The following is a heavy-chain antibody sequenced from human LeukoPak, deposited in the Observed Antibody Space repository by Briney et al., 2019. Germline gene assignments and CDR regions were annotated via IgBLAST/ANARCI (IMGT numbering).Heavy chain of an antibody. D-gene: IGHD4-23*01. V-gene: IGHV1-69*06. CDR1: GYTFTGYY. J-gene: IGHJ4*02. CDR3: AREALQYGGYVRGYFDY. Sequence: ASVKVSCKASGYTFTGYYMHWVRQAPGQGLEWMGGIIPIFGTANYAQKFQGRVTITADKSTSTAYMELSSLRSEDTAVYYCAREALQYGGYVRGYFDYWGQGTLVTVSS. CDR2: IIPIFGTA.